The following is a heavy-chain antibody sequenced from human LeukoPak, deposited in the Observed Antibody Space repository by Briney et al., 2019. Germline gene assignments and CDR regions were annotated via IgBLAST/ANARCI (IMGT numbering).Heavy chain of an antibody. Sequence: GESLKISCKGSGSSFTNYWIGWVRQMPEKGLEWMGIIYPADSDTRYSPSFQGQVTISADKSISTAYLQWSSLKASDTAMYYCARPIAVSGLWYFDLWGRGTLVTVSS. D-gene: IGHD6-19*01. CDR2: IYPADSDT. CDR3: ARPIAVSGLWYFDL. J-gene: IGHJ2*01. CDR1: GSSFTNYW. V-gene: IGHV5-51*01.